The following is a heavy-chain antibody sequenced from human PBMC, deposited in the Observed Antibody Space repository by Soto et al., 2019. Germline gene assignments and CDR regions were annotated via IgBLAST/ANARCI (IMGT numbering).Heavy chain of an antibody. CDR2: IYSGDGT. D-gene: IGHD4-17*01. Sequence: EVQLVESGGGLVQPGGSLRLSCAASGFTVSNNYMSWVRQAPGKGLEYVSVIYSGDGTYYADSVKGRFTISRDNSKQTLYLQMNSPGAEETAVYYCVRSPTRTNYADYFNPWGQGTLVTVSS. V-gene: IGHV3-66*01. J-gene: IGHJ5*02. CDR3: VRSPTRTNYADYFNP. CDR1: GFTVSNNY.